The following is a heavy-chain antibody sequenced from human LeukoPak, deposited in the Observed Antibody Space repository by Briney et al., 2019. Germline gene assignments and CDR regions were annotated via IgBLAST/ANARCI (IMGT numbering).Heavy chain of an antibody. CDR2: INPNSGNT. D-gene: IGHD6-6*01. J-gene: IGHJ4*02. CDR3: ARGLLYSSSFPY. Sequence: ASVKVSCKASGYTFTSYDINWVRQATGQGLEWMGWINPNSGNTGYAQKFQRRATITRNTSISTAYMELSSLRSEDTAVYYCARGLLYSSSFPYWGQGTLVTVSS. CDR1: GYTFTSYD. V-gene: IGHV1-8*03.